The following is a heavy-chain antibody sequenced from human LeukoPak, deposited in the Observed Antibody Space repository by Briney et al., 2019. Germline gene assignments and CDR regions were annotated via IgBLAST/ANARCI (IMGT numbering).Heavy chain of an antibody. Sequence: EVSVKVSCKASGYTFTTYAIHWVRQAPGQRLEWMGWINAGNGNTEYSQKFQGRVTITRDTSASTAYMELSSLRSEDTAVHYCARGPGGDYAPFDYWGQGTLVTVS. J-gene: IGHJ4*02. CDR1: GYTFTTYA. CDR3: ARGPGGDYAPFDY. D-gene: IGHD4-17*01. V-gene: IGHV1-3*01. CDR2: INAGNGNT.